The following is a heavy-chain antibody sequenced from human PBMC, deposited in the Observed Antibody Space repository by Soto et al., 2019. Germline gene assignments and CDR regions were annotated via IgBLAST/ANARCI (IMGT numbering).Heavy chain of an antibody. CDR1: GGSISSGGYY. CDR2: IYYSGST. CDR3: ARDSSHWGHSWYNWNPGGFVVDYGMDV. D-gene: IGHD1-20*01. V-gene: IGHV4-31*03. J-gene: IGHJ6*02. Sequence: SETLSLTCTVSGGSISSGGYYWSWIRQHPGKGLEWIGYIYYSGSTYYNPSLKSRVTISVDTSKNQFSLKLSSVTAADTAVYYCARDSSHWGHSWYNWNPGGFVVDYGMDVLGQGTTVTVSS.